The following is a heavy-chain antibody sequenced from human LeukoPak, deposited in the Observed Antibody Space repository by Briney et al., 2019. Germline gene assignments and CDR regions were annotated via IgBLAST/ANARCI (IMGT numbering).Heavy chain of an antibody. Sequence: PGGSLRLSCAASGFTFSSYEMNWVRQAPGKGLEWVSYSSSSGSTIYYADSVKGRFTISRDNAKNSLYLQMNSLRAEETAVYYCARDTWFGDRGDYYYYYGMDVWGHGTTVTVSS. V-gene: IGHV3-48*03. CDR2: SSSSGSTI. D-gene: IGHD3-10*01. J-gene: IGHJ6*02. CDR3: ARDTWFGDRGDYYYYYGMDV. CDR1: GFTFSSYE.